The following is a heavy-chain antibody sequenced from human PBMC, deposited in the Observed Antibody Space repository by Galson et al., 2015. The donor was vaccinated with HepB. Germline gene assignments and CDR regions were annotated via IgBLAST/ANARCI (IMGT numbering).Heavy chain of an antibody. CDR1: GFTFSDYY. CDR3: ARDGCTSTSCYDY. Sequence: SLRLSCAASGFTFSDYYMSWIRQAPGKGLECVSYISSSGSTANSADSVKGRFTISRDNAMNSLFLQMNSLRAEDTAVYFCARDGCTSTSCYDYWGQGTLVTVSS. CDR2: ISSSGSTA. J-gene: IGHJ4*02. V-gene: IGHV3-11*01. D-gene: IGHD2-2*01.